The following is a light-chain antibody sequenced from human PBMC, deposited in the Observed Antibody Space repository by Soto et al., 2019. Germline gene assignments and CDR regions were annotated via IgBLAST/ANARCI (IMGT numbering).Light chain of an antibody. CDR1: QSLLHITGETF. V-gene: IGKV2D-29*02. J-gene: IGKJ5*01. Sequence: DVVMTQTPVSLSVAPGQPASISCKSSQSLLHITGETFLFWYLQKPGQSPQLLIYGVSTRVSGVPDRFSGSGSGTDFTLEISRVETDDVGIYYCMQSTQLPPTFGQGTRLEIK. CDR2: GVS. CDR3: MQSTQLPPT.